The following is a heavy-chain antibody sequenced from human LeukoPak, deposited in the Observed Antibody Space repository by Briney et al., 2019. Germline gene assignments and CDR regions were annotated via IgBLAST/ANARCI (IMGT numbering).Heavy chain of an antibody. CDR3: ARDGYFDF. Sequence: ASVKVSCKASGYTFSTYGIAWVRQAPGQGLEWMGWISGYNGNTNYAQKFQGRVTMTTDTTTTTAYMELRSLRSDDTAVYYCARDGYFDFWGQGTLVAVSS. J-gene: IGHJ4*02. V-gene: IGHV1-18*01. CDR2: ISGYNGNT. CDR1: GYTFSTYG.